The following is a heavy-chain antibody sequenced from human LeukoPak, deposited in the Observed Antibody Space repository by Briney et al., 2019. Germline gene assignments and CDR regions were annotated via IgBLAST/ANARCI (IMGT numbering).Heavy chain of an antibody. D-gene: IGHD3-9*01. CDR3: ARDQGPFYDVLTGYYPTEY. CDR2: MNPNSGNT. Sequence: ASVKVSCKASGYTFTSYDINWVRQATGQGLEWMGWMNPNSGNTGYAQKFQGRVTMTRDMSTSTVYMELSSLRSEDTAVYYCARDQGPFYDVLTGYYPTEYWGQGTLVTVSS. J-gene: IGHJ4*02. CDR1: GYTFTSYD. V-gene: IGHV1-8*02.